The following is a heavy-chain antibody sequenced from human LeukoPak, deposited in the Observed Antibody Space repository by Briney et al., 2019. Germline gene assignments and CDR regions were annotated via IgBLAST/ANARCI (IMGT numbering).Heavy chain of an antibody. J-gene: IGHJ5*01. Sequence: SETLSLTCSISGGSITSHFWSWIRQPPGKGLEWIGYIHYSGSTNYNPSLKSRVTISPDTSKNQLFLKLNSVTAADTAVYYCARLVWLGESPGSWFDSWGQGTLVTISS. CDR2: IHYSGST. CDR1: GGSITSHF. CDR3: ARLVWLGESPGSWFDS. V-gene: IGHV4-59*11. D-gene: IGHD3-10*01.